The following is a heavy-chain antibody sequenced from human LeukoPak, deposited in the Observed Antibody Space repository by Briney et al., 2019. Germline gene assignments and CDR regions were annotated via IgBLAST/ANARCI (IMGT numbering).Heavy chain of an antibody. CDR1: GGSFSGYY. D-gene: IGHD3-10*01. CDR3: ARIELRGVIDY. Sequence: SETLSLTCAVYGGSFSGYYWSWIRQPPGKGLEWIGEISHSGSTKYNPSLKSRVTISVDTSKNQFSLKVSSVTAADTAVYYCARIELRGVIDYWGQGTLVTVSS. CDR2: ISHSGST. V-gene: IGHV4-34*01. J-gene: IGHJ4*02.